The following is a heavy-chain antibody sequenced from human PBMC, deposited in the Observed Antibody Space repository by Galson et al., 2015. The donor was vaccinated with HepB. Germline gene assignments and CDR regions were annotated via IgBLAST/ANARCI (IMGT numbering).Heavy chain of an antibody. CDR3: ARQRERSGYSRDSDY. CDR1: GFTFSSYA. Sequence: SLRLSCAAAGFTFSSYAMSWVRQAPGKGLEWVSAISGSGGSTYYADSVKGRFTISRDNSKNTLYLQMNSLRAEDTAVYYCARQRERSGYSRDSDYWGQGTLVTVSS. CDR2: ISGSGGST. V-gene: IGHV3-23*01. D-gene: IGHD1-1*01. J-gene: IGHJ4*02.